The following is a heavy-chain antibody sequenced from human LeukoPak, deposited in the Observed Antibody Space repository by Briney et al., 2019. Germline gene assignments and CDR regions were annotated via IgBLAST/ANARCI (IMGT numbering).Heavy chain of an antibody. Sequence: ASLKVSCKASGYTFTGYYMHWVRQAPGQGLEWMGWINPNSGGTNYAQQFQGRVTMTRDTSISTAYMELSRLRSDDTAVYYCARSRFRQQLVLAKPAEYFQHWGQGTLVTVSS. V-gene: IGHV1-2*02. CDR1: GYTFTGYY. J-gene: IGHJ1*01. CDR2: INPNSGGT. CDR3: ARSRFRQQLVLAKPAEYFQH. D-gene: IGHD6-13*01.